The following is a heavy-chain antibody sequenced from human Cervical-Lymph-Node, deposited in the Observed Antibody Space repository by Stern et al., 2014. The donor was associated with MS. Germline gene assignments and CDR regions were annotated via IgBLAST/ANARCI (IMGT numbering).Heavy chain of an antibody. D-gene: IGHD4-17*01. J-gene: IGHJ3*02. CDR3: ARSSVTTPNAFDI. Sequence: QVQLQESGSGLVKPSQTLSLTCAVSGGSISSGGYSWSWIRQPPGKGLEWIGYIYHSGSTYYNPSLKSRVTLSVDRSKTQFSLKLSSVTAADTAVYYCARSSVTTPNAFDIWGQGTMVTVSS. CDR1: GGSISSGGYS. V-gene: IGHV4-30-2*01. CDR2: IYHSGST.